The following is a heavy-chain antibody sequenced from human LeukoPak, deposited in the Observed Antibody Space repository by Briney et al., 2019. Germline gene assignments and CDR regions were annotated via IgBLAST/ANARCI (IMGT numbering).Heavy chain of an antibody. V-gene: IGHV4-59*01. CDR1: GASISSDL. CDR2: IYYSGNT. J-gene: IGHJ5*02. Sequence: SQTLSLTCNVSGASISSDLWSWIRQPPGKGLEWIGYIYYSGNTNNNPSLKSRVTMSVDTSKNQFSLKLSSVTAADTAIYYCARVITGRRLDPWGQGTLVTVSS. CDR3: ARVITGRRLDP. D-gene: IGHD6-6*01.